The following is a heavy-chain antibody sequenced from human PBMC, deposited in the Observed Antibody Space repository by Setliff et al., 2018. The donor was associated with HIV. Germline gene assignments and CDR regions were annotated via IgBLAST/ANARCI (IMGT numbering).Heavy chain of an antibody. V-gene: IGHV3-7*01. J-gene: IGHJ4*02. CDR1: GFTFSDYW. CDR2: INQDGSEK. CDR3: ARDLNWGFDY. D-gene: IGHD7-27*01. Sequence: GGSLRLSCAAYGFTFSDYWMSWVRQAPGKGLEWVANINQDGSEKKYVASVKGRFTISRDNAKNSLYLQMNSLRVEDTALYYCARDLNWGFDYWGQGTLVTVSS.